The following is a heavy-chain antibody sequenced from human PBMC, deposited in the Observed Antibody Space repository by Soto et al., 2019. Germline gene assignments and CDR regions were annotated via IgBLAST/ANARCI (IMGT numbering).Heavy chain of an antibody. D-gene: IGHD6-13*01. CDR2: IYYSGST. V-gene: IGHV4-39*01. Sequence: SLTCTVPGGSISSSSYYWGWIRQPPGKGLEWIGSIYYSGSTYYNPSPKSRVTISVDTSKNQFSLKLSSVTAADTAVYYCATLAAKLPHLIDYWGQGTRGTVSS. CDR1: GGSISSSSYY. CDR3: ATLAAKLPHLIDY. J-gene: IGHJ4*02.